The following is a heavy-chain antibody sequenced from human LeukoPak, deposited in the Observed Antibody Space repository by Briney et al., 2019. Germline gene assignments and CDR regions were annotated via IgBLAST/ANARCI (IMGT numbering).Heavy chain of an antibody. CDR1: GFTFSNYA. CDR2: ISDSGSST. D-gene: IGHD3-10*01. J-gene: IGHJ6*02. Sequence: PGGSLRPSCAASGFTFSNYAMSWVRQAPGKGLEWVSTISDSGSSTYYADSVKGRFTISRDNSKNTLYLQMNSLRVEDTAIHYCAKVPYSDYGSGRPPFMDVWGHGTTVAVSS. CDR3: AKVPYSDYGSGRPPFMDV. V-gene: IGHV3-23*01.